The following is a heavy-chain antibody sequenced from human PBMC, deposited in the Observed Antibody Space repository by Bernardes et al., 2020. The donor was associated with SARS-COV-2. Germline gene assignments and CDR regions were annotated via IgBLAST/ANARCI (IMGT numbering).Heavy chain of an antibody. CDR3: AKSPWLVPYYYYGMDV. Sequence: SVKVSCKASGGTFSSYAISWVRQAPGQGLEWMGGIIPIFGTANYAQKFQGRVTITADESTSTAYMELSSLRSEDTAVYYCAKSPWLVPYYYYGMDVWGQGTTVTVSS. D-gene: IGHD6-19*01. V-gene: IGHV1-69*13. J-gene: IGHJ6*02. CDR2: IIPIFGTA. CDR1: GGTFSSYA.